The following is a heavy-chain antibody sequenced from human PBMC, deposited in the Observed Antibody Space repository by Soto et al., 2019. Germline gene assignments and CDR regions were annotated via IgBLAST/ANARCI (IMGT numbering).Heavy chain of an antibody. Sequence: QGQLQESGPGLEKPSETLSLTCTVSGGSVSSGSYNWSWIPQAQGKGLEWIGYTSYSGNTNYNSSLKSRVTISKDTSENQFSLMVNSVTAVDSAVYYCARCTTGGTGFDYWGQGTLVTVSS. V-gene: IGHV4-61*01. D-gene: IGHD1-1*01. J-gene: IGHJ4*03. CDR1: GGSVSSGSYN. CDR3: ARCTTGGTGFDY. CDR2: TSYSGNT.